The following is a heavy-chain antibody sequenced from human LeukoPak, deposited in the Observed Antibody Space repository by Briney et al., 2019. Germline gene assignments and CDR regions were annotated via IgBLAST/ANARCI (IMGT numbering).Heavy chain of an antibody. V-gene: IGHV4-34*09. Sequence: SETLSLTCAVYGGSFRGYYWSWIRQPPGKGLEWIGEINHSGSTNYNPSLKSRVTISVDTSKNQFSLKLSSVTAADTAVYYCASSTGYSSGWYSGYWGQGTLVTVSS. J-gene: IGHJ4*02. CDR1: GGSFRGYY. CDR3: ASSTGYSSGWYSGY. CDR2: INHSGST. D-gene: IGHD6-19*01.